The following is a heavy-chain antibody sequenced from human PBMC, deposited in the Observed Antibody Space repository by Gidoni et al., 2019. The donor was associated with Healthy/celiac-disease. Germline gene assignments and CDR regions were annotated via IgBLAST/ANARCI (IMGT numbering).Heavy chain of an antibody. D-gene: IGHD3-10*01. CDR1: GGTFSSYA. Sequence: QVQLVQSGAEVKKPGSSVKVSCKASGGTFSSYAISWVRQAPGQGLEWMGGIIPIFGTANYAQKFQGRVTITADESTSTAYMELSSLRSEDTAVYYCATGRGPPMAGGYNWFDPWGQGTLVTVSS. J-gene: IGHJ5*02. CDR3: ATGRGPPMAGGYNWFDP. V-gene: IGHV1-69*12. CDR2: IIPIFGTA.